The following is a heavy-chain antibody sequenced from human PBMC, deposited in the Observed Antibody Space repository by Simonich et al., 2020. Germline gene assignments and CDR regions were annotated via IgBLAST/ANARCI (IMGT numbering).Heavy chain of an antibody. J-gene: IGHJ3*02. D-gene: IGHD3-22*01. Sequence: GGGFVQPGGSLRLSCAASGFTFSSYAMSWVRQAPGKGLEWVSAISGSGGSTYYADSEKGRFTISRDNSKNTLYLQMNSLRAEDTAVYYCAKDLGERITMIVVVIDAFDIWGQGTMVTVSS. V-gene: IGHV3-23*01. CDR2: ISGSGGST. CDR3: AKDLGERITMIVVVIDAFDI. CDR1: GFTFSSYA.